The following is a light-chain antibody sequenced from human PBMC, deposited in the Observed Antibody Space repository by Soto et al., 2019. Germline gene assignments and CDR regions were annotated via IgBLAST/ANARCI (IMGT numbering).Light chain of an antibody. CDR3: SSYTSSSTYV. CDR1: GSDVGSYNR. CDR2: DVS. J-gene: IGLJ1*01. Sequence: QSVLTQPPSVSGSPGQSVAISCTGPGSDVGSYNRVSWYQQPPGTAPKLMIYDVSDRPSGVPDRFSGSKSGNTASLTISGLQAEDEADYYCSSYTSSSTYVFGTGTKVTVL. V-gene: IGLV2-18*02.